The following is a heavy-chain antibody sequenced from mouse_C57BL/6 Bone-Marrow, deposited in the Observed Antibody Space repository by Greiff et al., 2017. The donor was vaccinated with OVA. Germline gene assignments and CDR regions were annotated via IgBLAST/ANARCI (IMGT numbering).Heavy chain of an antibody. J-gene: IGHJ1*03. V-gene: IGHV2-9*01. Sequence: VQLVESGPGLVAPSQSLSITCTVSGFSLTSYGVDWVRQPPGKGLEWLGVIWGGGSTNYNSALMSSLSISKDNYKSQVFLKMNSRQTDDTAMYYCAKHHYYGSSHWYFDVWGTGTTVTVSS. CDR1: GFSLTSYG. D-gene: IGHD1-1*01. CDR3: AKHHYYGSSHWYFDV. CDR2: IWGGGST.